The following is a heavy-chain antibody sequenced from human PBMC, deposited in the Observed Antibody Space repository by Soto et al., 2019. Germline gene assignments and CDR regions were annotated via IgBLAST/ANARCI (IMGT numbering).Heavy chain of an antibody. V-gene: IGHV4-4*07. Sequence: ETLSLTCTVSGGSMSGFYWTWIRQPAGKGLEWIGRVYSSGGTHYSPSLKSRVTISLDTSKNQFSLRLLSVTDADTAVYFCARGQRFSDWFDPWGQGTLVTVSS. J-gene: IGHJ5*02. CDR2: VYSSGGT. CDR3: ARGQRFSDWFDP. CDR1: GGSMSGFY. D-gene: IGHD3-3*01.